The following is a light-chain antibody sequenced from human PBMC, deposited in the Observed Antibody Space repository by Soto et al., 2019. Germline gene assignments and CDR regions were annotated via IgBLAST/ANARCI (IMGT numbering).Light chain of an antibody. V-gene: IGLV2-14*03. J-gene: IGLJ1*01. CDR1: SGDIGGYDY. CDR2: DVS. CDR3: SSYTSSNTYV. Sequence: QSALTQPAPVSGSPGQSITISCTGTSGDIGGYDYVSWYQQHPGKAPKLMIYDVSNRPSGVSNRFSGSKSGTTASLTISGLQAEDEADYYCSSYTSSNTYVFGTGTKATVL.